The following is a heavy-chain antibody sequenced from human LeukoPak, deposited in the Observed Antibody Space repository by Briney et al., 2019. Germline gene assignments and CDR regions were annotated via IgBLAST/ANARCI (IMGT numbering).Heavy chain of an antibody. V-gene: IGHV4-61*08. D-gene: IGHD3-22*01. CDR3: ARRPSGYGFYYFDY. CDR2: MYSGGTT. J-gene: IGHJ4*02. Sequence: SETLSLTCTVSGGSISSGGYYWSWIRQPPGKGPDWIGYMYSGGTTNYSPSLKSRVTISVDTSKNQFSLKLSSVTAADTAVYYCARRPSGYGFYYFDYWGQGTLVTVSS. CDR1: GGSISSGGYY.